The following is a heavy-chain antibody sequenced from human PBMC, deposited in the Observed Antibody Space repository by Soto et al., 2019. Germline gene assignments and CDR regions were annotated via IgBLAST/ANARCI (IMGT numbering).Heavy chain of an antibody. D-gene: IGHD3-22*01. CDR1: GYNFTKYA. J-gene: IGHJ3*02. Sequence: EVQLLESGGGLRQPGGSRRLSWVASGYNFTKYAVSWVRQAPGKGLEWVSAISSGGDNTHYADSVKGRFTITRDNSKNMLYLEMNSLTVEDTAVYYCVRRAQYFDGTGFHAFDIWGQGTRVTVSS. V-gene: IGHV3-23*01. CDR2: ISSGGDNT. CDR3: VRRAQYFDGTGFHAFDI.